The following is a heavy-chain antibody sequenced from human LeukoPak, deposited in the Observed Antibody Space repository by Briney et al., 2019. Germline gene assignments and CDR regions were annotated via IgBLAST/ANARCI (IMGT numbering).Heavy chain of an antibody. D-gene: IGHD3-22*01. CDR2: IYPGDSDT. CDR1: GYSFTSYW. Sequence: GESLKISRKGSGYSFTSYWIGWVRQMPGKGLEWMGIIYPGDSDTRYSPSFQGQVTISADKSISTAYLQWSSLKASDTAMYYCARPRLIDSSGYHDAFDIWGQGTMVTVSS. CDR3: ARPRLIDSSGYHDAFDI. V-gene: IGHV5-51*01. J-gene: IGHJ3*02.